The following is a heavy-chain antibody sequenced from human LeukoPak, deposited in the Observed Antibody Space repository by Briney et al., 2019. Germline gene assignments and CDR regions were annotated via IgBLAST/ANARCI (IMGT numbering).Heavy chain of an antibody. D-gene: IGHD3-10*01. V-gene: IGHV3-23*01. Sequence: GGSLRLSCAASGITVSSNYMTWVRQAPRKGLEWVSAISGSGGTTYYADSVKGRFTISRDNSKNTLSLQMNSLRADDTAVYYCSGSGSYYFNPYYFDYWGQGTLVTVSS. CDR2: ISGSGGTT. CDR3: SGSGSYYFNPYYFDY. CDR1: GITVSSNY. J-gene: IGHJ4*02.